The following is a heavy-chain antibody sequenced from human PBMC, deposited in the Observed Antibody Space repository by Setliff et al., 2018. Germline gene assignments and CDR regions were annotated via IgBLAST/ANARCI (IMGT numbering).Heavy chain of an antibody. D-gene: IGHD6-6*01. CDR1: GGSIISHY. CDR2: IYYSGTT. Sequence: ETLSLTCTVSGGSIISHYWNWIRQTPGKGLEWIGYIYYSGTTNYNPSLKSRVTISVDTSKNHFSLRLSSVTAADTAVYYCARGRNVAARLLDSWGQGARVTVSS. J-gene: IGHJ4*02. CDR3: ARGRNVAARLLDS. V-gene: IGHV4-59*11.